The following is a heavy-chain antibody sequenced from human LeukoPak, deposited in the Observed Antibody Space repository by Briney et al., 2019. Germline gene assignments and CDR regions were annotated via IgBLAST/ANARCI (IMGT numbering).Heavy chain of an antibody. CDR2: VSFDGSQ. V-gene: IGHV3-30*03. Sequence: PGGSLRLSCALSGRPFSSSIMHWVRQAPGKGLEWVAGVSFDGSQYYVESVKGRFTISRDNSGNTVYLHMTSLRPEDTAVYFCAREGHTSGFCGAFDIWGQGTTVTISS. CDR1: GRPFSSSI. D-gene: IGHD5-12*01. J-gene: IGHJ3*02. CDR3: AREGHTSGFCGAFDI.